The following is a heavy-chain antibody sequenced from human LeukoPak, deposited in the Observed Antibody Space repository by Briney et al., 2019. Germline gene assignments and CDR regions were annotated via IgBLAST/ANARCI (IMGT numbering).Heavy chain of an antibody. CDR3: ARGGTGATRDDTFDI. J-gene: IGHJ3*02. Sequence: GESLRLSCAASGFTFSSYSMNWVRQAPGKGLEWVSSISSHSGYIFYADSVKGRFTISRDNAKNSLYLQMNSLRAEDTGVYFCARGGTGATRDDTFDIWGQGAMVTVSS. V-gene: IGHV3-21*01. CDR2: ISSHSGYI. D-gene: IGHD1-7*01. CDR1: GFTFSSYS.